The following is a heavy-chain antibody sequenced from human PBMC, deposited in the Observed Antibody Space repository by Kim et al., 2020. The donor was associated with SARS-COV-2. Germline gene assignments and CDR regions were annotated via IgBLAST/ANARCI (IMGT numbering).Heavy chain of an antibody. CDR3: ARLTLTNLSSFDY. CDR1: GFTLSNYA. CDR2: VGSRSGNT. Sequence: GGSLRLSCAASGFTLSNYAMSWVRQAPGKGLEWVSVVGSRSGNTYYTDSVRGRFTISRDNSKNTLSLQLNTLRADDTAEYYCARLTLTNLSSFDYWGQGSLVTVSS. V-gene: IGHV3-23*01. D-gene: IGHD3-9*01. J-gene: IGHJ4*02.